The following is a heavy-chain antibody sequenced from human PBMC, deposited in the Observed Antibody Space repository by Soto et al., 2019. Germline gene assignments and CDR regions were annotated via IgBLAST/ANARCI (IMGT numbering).Heavy chain of an antibody. CDR1: GYSFSTDW. V-gene: IGHV5-51*01. CDR3: AGQHGVDTANGWIDQ. J-gene: IGHJ5*02. D-gene: IGHD5-18*01. Sequence: GESLKISCQASGYSFSTDWIGWVRHMPGKGLEWVGIIYLGDSDTIYSPSFQGQVTISADQSSSTTYLQWTCLKTSDTAIYYWAGQHGVDTANGWIDQGGQGTLVTVSA. CDR2: IYLGDSDT.